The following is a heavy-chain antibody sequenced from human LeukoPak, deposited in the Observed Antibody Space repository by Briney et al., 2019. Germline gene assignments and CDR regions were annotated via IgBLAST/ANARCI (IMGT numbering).Heavy chain of an antibody. Sequence: SETLSLTCALYSGSFSGYYWTWIRQPPGKGLEWIGETNHSGSTNYNPSLKSRVTISVDTSKNLFSLNLSSVTAADTAVYYCARGGRYDYDYSVDDWGKGTTVTVSS. CDR3: ARGGRYDYDYSVDD. CDR2: TNHSGST. J-gene: IGHJ6*03. D-gene: IGHD1-14*01. V-gene: IGHV4-34*01. CDR1: SGSFSGYY.